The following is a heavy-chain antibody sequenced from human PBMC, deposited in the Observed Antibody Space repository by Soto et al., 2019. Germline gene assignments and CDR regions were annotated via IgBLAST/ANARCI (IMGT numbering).Heavy chain of an antibody. J-gene: IGHJ6*02. CDR2: ISSSGSTI. D-gene: IGHD3-3*01. Sequence: PGGSLRLSCAASGFTFSDYYMSGIRQAPGKGLEWVSYISSSGSTIYYADSVKGRFTISRDNAKNSLYLQMNSLRAEDTAGDYGARDRITIFRVVIIPGMDVWGQETTDTVS. CDR1: GFTFSDYY. V-gene: IGHV3-11*01. CDR3: ARDRITIFRVVIIPGMDV.